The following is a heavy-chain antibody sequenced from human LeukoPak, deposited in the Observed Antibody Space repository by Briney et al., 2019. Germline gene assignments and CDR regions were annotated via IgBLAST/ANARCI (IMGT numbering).Heavy chain of an antibody. CDR3: ARDHDSSYEWGPFDP. CDR2: TYYRSKWNS. V-gene: IGHV6-1*01. Sequence: SQTLSLTCAISGDSVSSNSASWNWIRQSPSRGLEWLGRTYYRSKWNSDYAISVQSRITINPDTSKNQFSLHLKSVTPEDTAVYYCARDHDSSYEWGPFDPWGQGTLVTVSS. CDR1: GDSVSSNSAS. J-gene: IGHJ5*02. D-gene: IGHD6-6*01.